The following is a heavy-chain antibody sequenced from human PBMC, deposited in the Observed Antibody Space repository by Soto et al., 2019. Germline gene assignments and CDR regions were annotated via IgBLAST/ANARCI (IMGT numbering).Heavy chain of an antibody. V-gene: IGHV3-48*03. CDR3: AREIWFGEFYGMDV. J-gene: IGHJ6*02. CDR1: GFTFSSYE. CDR2: ISSSGSTI. Sequence: EVQLVESGGGLVQPGGPLRLSCAASGFTFSSYEMNWVRQAPGKGLEWVSYISSSGSTIYYADSVKGRFTISRDNAKNSLYLQMNSLRAEDTAVYYCAREIWFGEFYGMDVWGQGTTVTVSS. D-gene: IGHD3-10*01.